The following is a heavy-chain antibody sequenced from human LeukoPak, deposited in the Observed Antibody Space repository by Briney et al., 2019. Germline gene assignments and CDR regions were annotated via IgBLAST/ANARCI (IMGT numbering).Heavy chain of an antibody. Sequence: GGSLRLSCAASGFSFNNYAMNWVRQAPGKGLEWVSIIIASSGATVYADSVKGRFSISRDISKNTLYLQMNNLRVEDTAVYYCVKGAYDYIEVAYFDFWGQGILVTVSS. D-gene: IGHD5-12*01. CDR1: GFSFNNYA. V-gene: IGHV3-23*01. CDR2: IIASSGAT. CDR3: VKGAYDYIEVAYFDF. J-gene: IGHJ4*01.